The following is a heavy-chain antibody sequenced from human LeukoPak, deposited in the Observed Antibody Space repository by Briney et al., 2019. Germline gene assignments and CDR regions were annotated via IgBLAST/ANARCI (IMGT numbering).Heavy chain of an antibody. Sequence: PSETLSLTCTVSGGSISSYYWSWIRQPPGKGLEWIGYIYYSGSTNYNPSLKSRVTISVDTSKNQFSLKLSSVTAADTAVYYCARARYYGSGSYYPFDYWGQGTLVTVSS. CDR1: GGSISSYY. CDR3: ARARYYGSGSYYPFDY. D-gene: IGHD3-10*01. J-gene: IGHJ4*02. V-gene: IGHV4-59*01. CDR2: IYYSGST.